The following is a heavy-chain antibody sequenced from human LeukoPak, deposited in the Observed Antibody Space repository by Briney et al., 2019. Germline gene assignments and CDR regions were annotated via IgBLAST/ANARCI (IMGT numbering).Heavy chain of an antibody. CDR3: ARGGAAAAYYYYYMDV. Sequence: GASVKVSCKASGYTFTNHYMHWVRQAPGQGLEWMGVINPSGGGTSYAQKFQGRVTMTRNTSISTAYMELSSLRSEDTAVYYCARGGAAAAYYYYYMDVWGKGTTVTISS. CDR2: INPSGGGT. D-gene: IGHD6-13*01. CDR1: GYTFTNHY. J-gene: IGHJ6*03. V-gene: IGHV1-46*01.